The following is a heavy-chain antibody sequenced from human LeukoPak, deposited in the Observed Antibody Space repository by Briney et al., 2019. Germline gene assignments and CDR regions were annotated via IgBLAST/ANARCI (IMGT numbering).Heavy chain of an antibody. V-gene: IGHV3-15*01. CDR1: GFTFSSYG. CDR3: TTDFPDMGDY. CDR2: IKSKTDGGTT. Sequence: GGSLRLSCAASGFTFSSYGMHWVRQAPGKGLEWVGRIKSKTDGGTTDYAAPVKGRFTISRDDSKNTLYLQMNSLKTEDTAVYYCTTDFPDMGDYWGQGTLVTVSS. J-gene: IGHJ4*02. D-gene: IGHD2-15*01.